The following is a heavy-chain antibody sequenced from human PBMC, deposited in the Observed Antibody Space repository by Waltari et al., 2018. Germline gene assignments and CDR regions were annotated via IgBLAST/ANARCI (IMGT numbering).Heavy chain of an antibody. CDR3: AAGGLEWFPYYGMDV. J-gene: IGHJ6*02. V-gene: IGHV1-3*01. Sequence: QVQLVQSGAEVKKPGASVKVSCKASGYTFTSYAMHWVRQAPGQRLEWMGWINAGNGNTKYSQKFQGRVTITRDTSASTAYMELSSLRSEDMAVYYCAAGGLEWFPYYGMDVWGQGTTVTVSS. D-gene: IGHD3-3*01. CDR2: INAGNGNT. CDR1: GYTFTSYA.